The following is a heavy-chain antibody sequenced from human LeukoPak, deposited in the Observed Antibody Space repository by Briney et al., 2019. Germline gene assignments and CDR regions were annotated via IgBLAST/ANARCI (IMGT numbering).Heavy chain of an antibody. J-gene: IGHJ4*02. V-gene: IGHV1-46*01. CDR3: ARIYYDSSGYHEQDFDY. D-gene: IGHD3-22*01. Sequence: SVVSTIYAQKFQGRLNMNREKSTSTVYMEVSRLRCGDTAVYYCARIYYDSSGYHEQDFDYWGQGTLVTVSS. CDR2: SVVST.